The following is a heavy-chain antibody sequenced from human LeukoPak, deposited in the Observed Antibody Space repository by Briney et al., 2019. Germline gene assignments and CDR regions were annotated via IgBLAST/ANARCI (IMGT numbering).Heavy chain of an antibody. V-gene: IGHV1-24*01. CDR3: VSSSSWYFDY. D-gene: IGHD6-6*01. Sequence: ASVKVSCKVSGYTLTELSMHWVRQAPGKGLEWMGGFDPEDGETINAQKFQGRVTMTEDTSTDTAYMELSSLRPEDTAVYYCVSSSSWYFDYWGQGTLVTVSS. J-gene: IGHJ4*02. CDR1: GYTLTELS. CDR2: FDPEDGET.